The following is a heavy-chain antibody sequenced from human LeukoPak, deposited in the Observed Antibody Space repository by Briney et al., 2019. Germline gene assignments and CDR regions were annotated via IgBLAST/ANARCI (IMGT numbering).Heavy chain of an antibody. CDR2: IYTSGST. J-gene: IGHJ4*02. Sequence: PSETLSLTCTVSGGSISSGSYYWSWIRQPAGKGLEWIGRIYTSGSTNYNPSLKSRVAISVDTSKNQFSLKLSTVTAADTAVYYCARHARSEKRITMVRALDYWGQGTLVTVSS. V-gene: IGHV4-61*02. CDR1: GGSISSGSYY. CDR3: ARHARSEKRITMVRALDY. D-gene: IGHD3-10*01.